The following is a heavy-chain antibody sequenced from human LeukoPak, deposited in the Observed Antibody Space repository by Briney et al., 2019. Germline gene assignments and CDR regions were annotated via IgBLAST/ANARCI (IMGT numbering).Heavy chain of an antibody. D-gene: IGHD2-2*01. CDR1: GFSFDRYT. CDR2: ISHSGYDI. J-gene: IGHJ4*02. Sequence: GGSLRLSCAASGFSFDRYTMNWVRQAPGKGLEWVSSISHSGYDIYYADAVKGRFTISRDNAKNSLSLQMNNLRVEDTAVYYCANHFACGSTTCPSFDDWGQGTLVTVSS. CDR3: ANHFACGSTTCPSFDD. V-gene: IGHV3-21*01.